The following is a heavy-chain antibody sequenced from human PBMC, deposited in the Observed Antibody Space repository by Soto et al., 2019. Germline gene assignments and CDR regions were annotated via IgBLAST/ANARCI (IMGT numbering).Heavy chain of an antibody. Sequence: GGSLRLSCAGSGFTFGDSYMSWIRQAPGKGLEWLSYISPGSRYPAYADSMKGRFTISRDNAKNSLYLQMNSLRAEDTAVYYCARDSGWPIVGATLGYWYYYYGMDVWGQGTTVTVSS. CDR3: ARDSGWPIVGATLGYWYYYYGMDV. J-gene: IGHJ6*02. D-gene: IGHD1-26*01. CDR1: GFTFGDSY. V-gene: IGHV3-11*06. CDR2: ISPGSRYP.